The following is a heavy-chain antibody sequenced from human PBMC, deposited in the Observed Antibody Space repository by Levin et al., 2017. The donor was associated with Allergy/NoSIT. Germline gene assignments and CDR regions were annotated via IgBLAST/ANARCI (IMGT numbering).Heavy chain of an antibody. Sequence: GESLKISCAASGFTFSSHSMNWVRQAPGKGLEWVSSISSSSSYIYYADSVKGRFTISRDNAKNSLYLQMNSLRAEDTAVYYCARGNYGYQYDYWGQGTLVTVSA. V-gene: IGHV3-21*01. J-gene: IGHJ4*02. D-gene: IGHD4-11*01. CDR1: GFTFSSHS. CDR2: ISSSSSYI. CDR3: ARGNYGYQYDY.